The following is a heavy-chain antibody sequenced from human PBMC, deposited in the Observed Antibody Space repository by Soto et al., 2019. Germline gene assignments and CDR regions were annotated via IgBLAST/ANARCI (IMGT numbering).Heavy chain of an antibody. J-gene: IGHJ4*02. D-gene: IGHD3-22*01. V-gene: IGHV5-51*01. Sequence: GESLKISCKGSGYSFTSWIGWLRQLPGKGLEWMGIVNPADSDFRYSPSFQGQVTISADKSISTTYLQWSSLKASDTAMYYCVRPDSSGYYVNWGQGTLVTVSS. CDR1: GYSFTSW. CDR2: VNPADSDF. CDR3: VRPDSSGYYVN.